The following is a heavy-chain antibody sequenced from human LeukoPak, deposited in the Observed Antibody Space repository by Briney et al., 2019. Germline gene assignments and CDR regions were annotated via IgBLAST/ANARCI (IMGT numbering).Heavy chain of an antibody. D-gene: IGHD1-1*01. CDR1: GGSVSSGSYY. J-gene: IGHJ4*02. CDR3: ARESISRLERRSYYFDY. CDR2: IYYSGST. V-gene: IGHV4-61*01. Sequence: SETLSLTCTVSGGSVSSGSYYWSWIRQPPGTGLEWIGYIYYSGSTNYNPSLKSRVTISVDTSKNQFSLKLSSVTAADTAVYYCARESISRLERRSYYFDYWGQGTLVTVSS.